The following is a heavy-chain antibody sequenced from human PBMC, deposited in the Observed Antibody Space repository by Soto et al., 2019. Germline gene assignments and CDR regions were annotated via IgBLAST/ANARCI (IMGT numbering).Heavy chain of an antibody. CDR2: IKSKTDGGTT. Sequence: EVQLVESGGALVKPGGSLRLSCAASGFTFSNAWMSWVRQAPGKGLEWVGRIKSKTDGGTTDYAAAVEGRFTISREDSKNTVYLQMDSLKTEDTAVYYCATKRTDITTIGPGYWGQGTLVTVSS. D-gene: IGHD5-12*01. J-gene: IGHJ4*02. V-gene: IGHV3-15*02. CDR1: GFTFSNAW. CDR3: ATKRTDITTIGPGY.